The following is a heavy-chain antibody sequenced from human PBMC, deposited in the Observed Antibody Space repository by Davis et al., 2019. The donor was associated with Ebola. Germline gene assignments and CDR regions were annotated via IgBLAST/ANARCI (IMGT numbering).Heavy chain of an antibody. Sequence: ASVKVSCKASGGTFSSYAISWVRQAPGQGLEWMGWINPNSGGTNYAQKFQGWVTMTRDTSISTAYMELSRLRSDDTAVYYCARGETTVTTSWFDPWGQGTLVTVSS. D-gene: IGHD4-17*01. CDR3: ARGETTVTTSWFDP. V-gene: IGHV1-2*04. CDR1: GGTFSSYA. J-gene: IGHJ5*02. CDR2: INPNSGGT.